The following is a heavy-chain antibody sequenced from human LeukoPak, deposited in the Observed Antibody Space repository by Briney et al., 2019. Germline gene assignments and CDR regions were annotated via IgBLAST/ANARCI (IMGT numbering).Heavy chain of an antibody. CDR2: IYYRGST. D-gene: IGHD4-23*01. Sequence: PSETLSLTCTVSGGSISGSNNYWGWIRQTPGKGLEWIGSIYYRGSTYYNASLKSRVTISVDTSKNEFSLKLSSVTVADTAVYYCASRNDYGGNSLLDDYWGQGTLVIVSS. J-gene: IGHJ4*02. V-gene: IGHV4-39*07. CDR1: GGSISGSNNY. CDR3: ASRNDYGGNSLLDDY.